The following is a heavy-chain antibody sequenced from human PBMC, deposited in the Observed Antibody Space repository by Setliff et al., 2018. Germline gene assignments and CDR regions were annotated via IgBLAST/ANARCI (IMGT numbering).Heavy chain of an antibody. CDR2: ISWDGTKT. V-gene: IGHV3-30*04. D-gene: IGHD3-22*01. Sequence: GGSLRLSCAASGFIFSSYAMHWVRQAPGKGLEWVALISWDGTKTSYADSVRGRFTISRDGSKSTLYLDMSSLRSEDTAVYYCAKVLDTTGYYYFDFWGQGTLVTVSS. CDR1: GFIFSSYA. J-gene: IGHJ4*02. CDR3: AKVLDTTGYYYFDF.